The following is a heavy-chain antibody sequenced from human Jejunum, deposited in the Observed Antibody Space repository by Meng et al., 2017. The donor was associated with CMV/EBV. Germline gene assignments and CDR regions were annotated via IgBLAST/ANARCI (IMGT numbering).Heavy chain of an antibody. J-gene: IGHJ4*02. CDR3: AASSVIAPFY. V-gene: IGHV3-11*04. CDR1: GLIFSDYY. D-gene: IGHD3-16*02. Sequence: AASGLIFSDYYMSWLRQAPGKGLEWVSYISNTGSPIYYADSVRGRFTISRDNAKNSLYLQMNSLRAEDAAVYYCAASSVIAPFYWGQGTLVTVSS. CDR2: ISNTGSPI.